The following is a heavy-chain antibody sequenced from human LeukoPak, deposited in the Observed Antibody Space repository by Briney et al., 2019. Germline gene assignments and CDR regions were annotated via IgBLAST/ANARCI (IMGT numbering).Heavy chain of an antibody. CDR3: ALEGGFGGYKASYFDY. V-gene: IGHV3-30*02. Sequence: GGSLRLSCAASGFTFSSYGMHWVRQAPGKGLEWVAFIRYDGSNKYYADSVKGRFTISRDNSKNTLYLQMNSLRAEDTAVYYCALEGGFGGYKASYFDYWGQGTLVTVSS. J-gene: IGHJ4*02. D-gene: IGHD5-24*01. CDR1: GFTFSSYG. CDR2: IRYDGSNK.